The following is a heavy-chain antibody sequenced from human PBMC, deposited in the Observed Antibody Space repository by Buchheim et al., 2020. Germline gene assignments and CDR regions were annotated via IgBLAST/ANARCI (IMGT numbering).Heavy chain of an antibody. Sequence: QVQLQESGPGLVKPSGTLSLTCAVSGGSISSSNWWSWVRQSPGKGLEWIGEIFHRGITTYNPSLKSRITISVDKSKNQFSLKLSSVTAADTAVYYCASRPVVVMDYNYYGMDVWGQGTT. V-gene: IGHV4-4*02. D-gene: IGHD3-22*01. CDR3: ASRPVVVMDYNYYGMDV. CDR2: IFHRGIT. J-gene: IGHJ6*02. CDR1: GGSISSSNW.